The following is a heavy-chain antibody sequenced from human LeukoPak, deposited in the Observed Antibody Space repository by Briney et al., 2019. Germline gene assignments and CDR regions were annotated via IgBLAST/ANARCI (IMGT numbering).Heavy chain of an antibody. V-gene: IGHV5-51*01. CDR2: IYPGDSDT. D-gene: IGHD3-22*01. Sequence: GESLKISCKGSGYSFTSYWIGWVRQMPGEGLEWMGIIYPGDSDTRYSPSFQGQVTISADKSISTAFLQWSSLKASDTAMYYCARQAYDSSGYYYFDYWGQGTLVTVSS. CDR3: ARQAYDSSGYYYFDY. J-gene: IGHJ4*02. CDR1: GYSFTSYW.